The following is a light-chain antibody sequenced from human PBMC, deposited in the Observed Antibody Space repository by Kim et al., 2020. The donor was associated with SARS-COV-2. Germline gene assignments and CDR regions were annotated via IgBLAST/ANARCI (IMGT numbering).Light chain of an antibody. Sequence: DIQMTQSPSSLSASVGDRVTITCRSSQDIRNDLGWYQQKPGGAPTLLIYGASTLQRGVPSLFSGSGSGTDFTLTISSLQPEDVATYYCLKYDSAPLTFGQGTKLEIK. CDR1: QDIRND. CDR2: GAS. CDR3: LKYDSAPLT. J-gene: IGKJ1*01. V-gene: IGKV1-17*01.